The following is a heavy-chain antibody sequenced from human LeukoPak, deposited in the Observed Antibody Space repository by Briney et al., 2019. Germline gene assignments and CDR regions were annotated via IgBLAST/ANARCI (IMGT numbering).Heavy chain of an antibody. CDR3: ARDQELYCSGGSCSRMDV. Sequence: GESLTLSCAVSGFTFSSYSMIWVRQAPGKGLGWVSSISGSSSYIYYADSVKGRLTISRDNAKNSLYLQMNSLRADDTAVYYCARDQELYCSGGSCSRMDVWGKGTTVTISS. CDR2: ISGSSSYI. CDR1: GFTFSSYS. J-gene: IGHJ6*03. D-gene: IGHD2-15*01. V-gene: IGHV3-21*01.